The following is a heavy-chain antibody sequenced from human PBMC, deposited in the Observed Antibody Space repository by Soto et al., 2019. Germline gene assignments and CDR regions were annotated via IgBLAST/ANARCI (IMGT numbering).Heavy chain of an antibody. J-gene: IGHJ6*02. CDR3: ARAGPAPYYYYGMDV. CDR1: GYSFTTYG. Sequence: QVQLVQSGGEVKKPGASVKVYCKPSGYSFTTYGISWVRQAPGQGLEWMGWISGYNGNTHYAQEFQGRVSMTTDTYTSTAYMELRSLRSDDTAVYYCARAGPAPYYYYGMDVWGQGTTVTVSS. V-gene: IGHV1-18*01. CDR2: ISGYNGNT.